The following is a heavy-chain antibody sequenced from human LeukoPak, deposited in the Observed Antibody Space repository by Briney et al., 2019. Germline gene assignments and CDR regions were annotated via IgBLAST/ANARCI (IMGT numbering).Heavy chain of an antibody. CDR2: INPNSGGT. Sequence: ASVKVSCRASVYTFAGYYMHCVRQAPGQGLEWMGWINPNSGGTNYAQKFQGRVTMTRDTSISTAYMELSRLRSDDTAVYYCARGLTVAGSLAFDPWGQGTLVTVSS. V-gene: IGHV1-2*02. CDR1: VYTFAGYY. J-gene: IGHJ5*02. D-gene: IGHD6-19*01. CDR3: ARGLTVAGSLAFDP.